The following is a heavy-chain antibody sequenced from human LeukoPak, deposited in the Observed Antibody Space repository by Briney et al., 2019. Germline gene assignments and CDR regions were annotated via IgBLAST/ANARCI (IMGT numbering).Heavy chain of an antibody. J-gene: IGHJ6*02. CDR1: GGSFSDYF. CDR2: ISHSGST. CDR3: ARINDFWSGPTLDV. D-gene: IGHD3-3*01. V-gene: IGHV4-34*01. Sequence: PSETLSLTCAVYGGSFSDYFWSWIRQPPGKGLEWIGEISHSGSTTYNPSLRSRVTISGDTSKKQFSLKLSSVTAADTAVYYCARINDFWSGPTLDVWGQGTTVTVSS.